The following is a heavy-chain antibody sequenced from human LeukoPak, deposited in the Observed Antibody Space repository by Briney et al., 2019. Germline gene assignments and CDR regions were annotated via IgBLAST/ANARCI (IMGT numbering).Heavy chain of an antibody. V-gene: IGHV4-59*08. CDR1: GGSISSYY. CDR3: ARQSKVAYCGGDCFYFDY. D-gene: IGHD2-21*02. CDR2: IYYSGST. Sequence: SETLSLTCTVSGGSISSYYWSWIRQPPGKGLEWLGYIYYSGSTNYNPSLKSRVTISVDTSKNQYSLKLSSVTAADTAVYFCARQSKVAYCGGDCFYFDYWGQGALVTVSS. J-gene: IGHJ4*02.